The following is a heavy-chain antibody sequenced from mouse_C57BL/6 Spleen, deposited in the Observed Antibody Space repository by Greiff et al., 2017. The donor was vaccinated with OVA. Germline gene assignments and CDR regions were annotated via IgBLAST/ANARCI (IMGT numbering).Heavy chain of an antibody. CDR3: APLTDFDV. Sequence: VQLQQPGAELVRPGTSVKLSCKASGYTFTSYWMHWVKQRPGQGLEWIGVIDPSDSYTNYNQKFKGKATLTVDTSSSTAYMQLSSLTSEDSAVYYCAPLTDFDVWGTGTTVTVSS. CDR1: GYTFTSYW. J-gene: IGHJ1*03. CDR2: IDPSDSYT. D-gene: IGHD4-1*01. V-gene: IGHV1-59*01.